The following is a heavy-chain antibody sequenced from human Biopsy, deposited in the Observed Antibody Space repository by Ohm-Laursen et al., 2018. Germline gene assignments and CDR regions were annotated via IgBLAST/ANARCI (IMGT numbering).Heavy chain of an antibody. V-gene: IGHV3-30*18. CDR3: AKDRYNYTPIGGFSMDV. Sequence: SLRLSCAATGFTFNNYGMQWVRPAPGKGLAWVAFIFYDGSNTYYADSVKGRFTISRDNSRDTLYLQMSSLRAEDTAVYYCAKDRYNYTPIGGFSMDVWGQGTTVTVSS. CDR2: IFYDGSNT. D-gene: IGHD5-18*01. J-gene: IGHJ6*02. CDR1: GFTFNNYG.